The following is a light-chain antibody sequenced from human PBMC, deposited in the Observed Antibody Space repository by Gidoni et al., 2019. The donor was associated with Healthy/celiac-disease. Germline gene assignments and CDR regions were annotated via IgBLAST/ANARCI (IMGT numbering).Light chain of an antibody. CDR3: QQSYSTPCT. Sequence: DIQMTQSPSSLSASVGDRVTITCRASQSISSYLNWYQQKPGKAPKLLIYAASSLQSGVPSRFSGSGSGTDCTLTISSLQPEDFATYYCQQSYSTPCTFXPXTKVXIK. CDR2: AAS. V-gene: IGKV1-39*01. CDR1: QSISSY. J-gene: IGKJ3*01.